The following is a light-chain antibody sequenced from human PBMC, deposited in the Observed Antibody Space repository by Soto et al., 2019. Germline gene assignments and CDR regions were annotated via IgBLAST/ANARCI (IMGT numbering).Light chain of an antibody. V-gene: IGLV2-11*01. J-gene: IGLJ1*01. CDR2: DVS. Sequence: QSVLTQPRSVSGSPGQSVTISCTGTSSDVGGYNYVSWYQQHPGKAPKLMIYDVSKRPSGVPDRFSGSKSGNTASLTISGLQAEDEADYYCCSYAGTKDVFGTGTKSPS. CDR3: CSYAGTKDV. CDR1: SSDVGGYNY.